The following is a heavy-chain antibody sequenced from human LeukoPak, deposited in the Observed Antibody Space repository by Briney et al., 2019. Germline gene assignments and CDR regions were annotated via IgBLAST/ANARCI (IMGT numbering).Heavy chain of an antibody. CDR2: IRHDGSNK. CDR1: GFTFSSYS. V-gene: IGHV3-30*02. J-gene: IGHJ6*03. D-gene: IGHD5-12*01. CDR3: AKGSKLVLTRDHYMAV. Sequence: PGGSLRLSCAASGFTFSSYSMHWVRQAPGKVLEWVAFIRHDGSNKYYADSVKGRFTISRDNSKNRLYLQMNSLRAGDTAVYYCAKGSKLVLTRDHYMAVWGKGTTVTISS.